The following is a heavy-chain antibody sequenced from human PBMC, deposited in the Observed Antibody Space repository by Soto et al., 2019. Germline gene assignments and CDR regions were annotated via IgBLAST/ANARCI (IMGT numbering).Heavy chain of an antibody. CDR3: VGSLMSRAMESFDY. J-gene: IGHJ4*02. V-gene: IGHV4-59*01. D-gene: IGHD5-18*01. CDR1: AGSISRYY. Sequence: PSETLSLTCSVSAGSISRYYWGWVRQSPGEGLEWIAHISYTVDASYNPSLKSRVTISLDTSKNQIALRLMSVTAADTAVYYCVGSLMSRAMESFDYWGQGTLVTVPQ. CDR2: ISYTVDA.